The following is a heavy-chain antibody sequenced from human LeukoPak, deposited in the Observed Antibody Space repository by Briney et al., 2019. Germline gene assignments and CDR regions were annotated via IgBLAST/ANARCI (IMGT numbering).Heavy chain of an antibody. D-gene: IGHD3-10*02. Sequence: PGGSLRLSCAASGFTFSGYDMHWVRQATGKGLEWVSAIDTAGDTYYPGSVKGRFTISRDNAKNSLYLQMNSLRAEDTAVYYCAELGITMIGGVWGKGTTVTISS. V-gene: IGHV3-13*01. CDR1: GFTFSGYD. CDR3: AELGITMIGGV. J-gene: IGHJ6*04. CDR2: IDTAGDT.